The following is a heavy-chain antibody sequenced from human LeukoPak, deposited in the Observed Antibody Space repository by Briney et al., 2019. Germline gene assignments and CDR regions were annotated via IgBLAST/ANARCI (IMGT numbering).Heavy chain of an antibody. CDR3: TRGGAMVATVEY. CDR1: GYAFTSHY. V-gene: IGHV1-18*01. J-gene: IGHJ4*02. CDR2: ISAYNGRA. Sequence: GASVTVSCKASGYAFTSHYISWVRQAPGQGGEWVGWISAYNGRANYAQKFQRRVTMTIDTSTTTAYMDLKMLSFAATYTAFYTRGGAMVATVEYWGQGTLVTVSS. D-gene: IGHD5-18*01.